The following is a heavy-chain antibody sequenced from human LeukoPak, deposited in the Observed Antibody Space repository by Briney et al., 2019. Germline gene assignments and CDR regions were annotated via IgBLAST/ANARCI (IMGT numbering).Heavy chain of an antibody. D-gene: IGHD3-22*01. Sequence: ASVKVSCKASGYTFTGYYMHWVRQAPGQGLEWMGWINPNSGGTNYAQKFQGRVTMTRDTSISTAYMELSRLRSDDTVVYYCAREDELDYYDSSGYRGIPFDYWDQGTLVTVSS. CDR3: AREDELDYYDSSGYRGIPFDY. V-gene: IGHV1-2*02. J-gene: IGHJ4*02. CDR2: INPNSGGT. CDR1: GYTFTGYY.